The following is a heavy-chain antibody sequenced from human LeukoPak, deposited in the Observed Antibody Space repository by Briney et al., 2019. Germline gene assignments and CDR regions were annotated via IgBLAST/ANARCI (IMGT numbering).Heavy chain of an antibody. Sequence: PSETLSLTCTVSGGSISSYYWSWIRQPPGKGLEWIGYIYYSGTTNYNPSLKSRVTKSVDTSKNQFSLKLSSVTAAVTAVYYCGRGVVIAGGQYGCRGPGTLVTVSS. D-gene: IGHD3-3*01. CDR3: GRGVVIAGGQYGC. V-gene: IGHV4-59*01. CDR2: IYYSGTT. CDR1: GGSISSYY. J-gene: IGHJ4*02.